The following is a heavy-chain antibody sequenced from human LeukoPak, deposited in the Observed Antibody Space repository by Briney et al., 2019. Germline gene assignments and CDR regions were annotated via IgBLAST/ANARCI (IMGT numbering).Heavy chain of an antibody. D-gene: IGHD6-19*01. CDR3: AKDARAWLANFDY. CDR2: ISGVGNAI. Sequence: PGGSLRLSCAASGFTFSDYYMSWVRQAPGKGLECVSYISGVGNAIYYADSVKGRFTISRDNAKNSLYLQMNSLRVEDTAVYYCAKDARAWLANFDYWGRGTLVTVSS. CDR1: GFTFSDYY. V-gene: IGHV3-11*01. J-gene: IGHJ4*02.